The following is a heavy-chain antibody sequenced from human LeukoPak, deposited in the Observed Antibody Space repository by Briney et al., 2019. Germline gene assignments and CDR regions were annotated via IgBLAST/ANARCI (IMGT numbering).Heavy chain of an antibody. CDR2: INHSGST. J-gene: IGHJ4*02. CDR1: GFTFSSYA. V-gene: IGHV4-34*01. D-gene: IGHD2-15*01. Sequence: GSLRLSCAASGFTFSSYAMSWIRQPPGKGLEWIGEINHSGSTNYNPSLKSRVTISVDTSKNQFSLKLSSVTAADTAVYYCARGAVTACSGGSCFLGPIDYWGQGTLVTVSS. CDR3: ARGAVTACSGGSCFLGPIDY.